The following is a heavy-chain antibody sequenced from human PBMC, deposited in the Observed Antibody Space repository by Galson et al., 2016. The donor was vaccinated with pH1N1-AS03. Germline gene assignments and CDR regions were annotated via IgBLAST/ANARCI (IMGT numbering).Heavy chain of an antibody. D-gene: IGHD3-3*01. CDR2: ISGSGGNT. CDR1: GFTFSNHA. V-gene: IGHV3-23*01. Sequence: SLRLSCAASGFTFSNHAMAWVRQAPGKGLEWVSSISGSGGNTYYADSVKGRFTISRDNSKKTLYLQMNSLRAEDTGVYYCAKSPDFWSCYYPFDSWGQGTLATVSS. J-gene: IGHJ4*02. CDR3: AKSPDFWSCYYPFDS.